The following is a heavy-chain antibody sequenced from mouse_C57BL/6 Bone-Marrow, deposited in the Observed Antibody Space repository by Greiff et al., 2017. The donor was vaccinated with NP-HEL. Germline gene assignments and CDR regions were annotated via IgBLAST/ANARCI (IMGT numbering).Heavy chain of an antibody. CDR2: IRNKANGNTT. D-gene: IGHD2-5*01. CDR3: ARYGYYSNYDYAMDY. J-gene: IGHJ4*01. V-gene: IGHV7-3*01. CDR1: GFTFTDYY. Sequence: EVMLVESGGGLVQPGGSLSLSCAASGFTFTDYYMSWVRQPPGKGLEWLGFIRNKANGNTTEYSASVKGRFTISRDNTQSILYLQINALRAEDSATYYCARYGYYSNYDYAMDYWGQGTSVTVSS.